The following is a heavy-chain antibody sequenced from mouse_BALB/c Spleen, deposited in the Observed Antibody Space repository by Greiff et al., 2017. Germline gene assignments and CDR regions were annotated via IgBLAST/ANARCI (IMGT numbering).Heavy chain of an antibody. CDR2: IYPGDGDT. CDR1: GYTFTSYW. D-gene: IGHD1-2*01. Sequence: QVQLQQSGAELARPGASVKLSCKASGYTFTSYWMQWVKQRPGQGLEWIGAIYPGDGDTRYTQKFKGKATLTADKSSSTAYMQLSSLASEDSAVYYCARWGLRLYYYAMDYWGQGTSVTGTS. V-gene: IGHV1-87*01. CDR3: ARWGLRLYYYAMDY. J-gene: IGHJ4*01.